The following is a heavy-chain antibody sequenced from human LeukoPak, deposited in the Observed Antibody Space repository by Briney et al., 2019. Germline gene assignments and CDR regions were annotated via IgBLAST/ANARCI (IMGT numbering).Heavy chain of an antibody. CDR2: LVYDERI. D-gene: IGHD6-19*01. CDR3: ARDLSAAFDS. V-gene: IGHV3-33*08. Sequence: PGGSLRLSCAASGFTFRNYVIHWVRQAPGKGLEWVARLVYDERIDYANSVKGRFSISRDNSKNTLFLDMSDLRVEDTAVYYCARDLSAAFDSWGQGVLVTVSS. J-gene: IGHJ4*02. CDR1: GFTFRNYV.